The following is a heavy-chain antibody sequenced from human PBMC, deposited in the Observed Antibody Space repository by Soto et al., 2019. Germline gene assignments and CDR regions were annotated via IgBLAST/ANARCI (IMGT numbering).Heavy chain of an antibody. J-gene: IGHJ6*02. CDR1: GFTFSSYA. Sequence: GGSLRLSCAASGFTFSSYAMSWVRQAPGKGLEWVSAISGSGGSTYYADSVKGRFTTSRDNSKNTLYLQMNSLRAEDTAVYYCAKSMVRGEPYYYYGMDVWGQGTTVTVSS. V-gene: IGHV3-23*01. CDR2: ISGSGGST. CDR3: AKSMVRGEPYYYYGMDV. D-gene: IGHD3-10*01.